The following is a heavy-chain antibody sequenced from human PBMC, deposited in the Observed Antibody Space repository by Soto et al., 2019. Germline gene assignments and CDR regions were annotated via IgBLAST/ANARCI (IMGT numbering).Heavy chain of an antibody. CDR3: ARHYYGSGSYYTSYYYYYGMDV. D-gene: IGHD3-10*01. Sequence: GESLKISCKGSGYSFTSYWIGWVRQMPGKGLEWMGIIYPGDSDTRYSPSFQGQVTISADKSISTAYLQWSSLKASDTAMYYCARHYYGSGSYYTSYYYYYGMDVWGQGTTVTVSS. V-gene: IGHV5-51*01. J-gene: IGHJ6*02. CDR1: GYSFTSYW. CDR2: IYPGDSDT.